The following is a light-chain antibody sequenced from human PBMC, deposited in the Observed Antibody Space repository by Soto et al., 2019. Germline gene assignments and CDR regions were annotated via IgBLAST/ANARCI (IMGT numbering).Light chain of an antibody. CDR1: QSVSDMY. Sequence: EIVLTQSPGTLSLSPGERATLSCRASQSVSDMYLAWYQQKPGQAPRLLIYASNRATGIPDRFSGSGSGTDFTLTISRLEPEDFAVYYCKHYGTSALFGPGIKVEIK. J-gene: IGKJ3*01. V-gene: IGKV3-20*01. CDR2: AS. CDR3: KHYGTSAL.